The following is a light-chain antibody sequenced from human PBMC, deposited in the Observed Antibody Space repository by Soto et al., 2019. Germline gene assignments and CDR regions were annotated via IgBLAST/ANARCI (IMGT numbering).Light chain of an antibody. CDR2: EVT. CDR3: SSYTSSNTLV. Sequence: QSALTQPASVSGSPGQSITISCIGTSSDVGYSNYVSWYQHYPGKAPKLMTYEVTNRPSGVSNRFSGSKSGNTASLTISELQAEDEADYYCSSYTSSNTLVFGGGTQLTVL. V-gene: IGLV2-14*01. CDR1: SSDVGYSNY. J-gene: IGLJ2*01.